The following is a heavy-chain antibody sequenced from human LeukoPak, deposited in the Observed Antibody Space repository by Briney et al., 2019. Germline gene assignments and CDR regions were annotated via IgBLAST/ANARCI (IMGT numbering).Heavy chain of an antibody. Sequence: GGSLRLSCAASGFTFDDYAMHWVRQAAGKGLEWVSVISWNSGSIGYADSVKGRFTISRDNAKNSLYLQMNSLRAEDTALYYCAKDIGYSSGWYGVGIDYWGQGTLVTVSS. J-gene: IGHJ4*02. CDR2: ISWNSGSI. CDR3: AKDIGYSSGWYGVGIDY. CDR1: GFTFDDYA. V-gene: IGHV3-9*01. D-gene: IGHD6-19*01.